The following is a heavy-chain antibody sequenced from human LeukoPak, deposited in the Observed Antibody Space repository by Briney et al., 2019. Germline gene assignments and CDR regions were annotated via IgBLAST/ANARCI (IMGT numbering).Heavy chain of an antibody. V-gene: IGHV4-59*01. Sequence: SETLSLTCTVSGGSISSYYWSWIRQPPGKGLEWIGYIHYSGSTNYNPSLKSRVTISVDTSKNQFSLKLSSVTAADTAVYYCAKQESGGDFYFDYWGQGTLVTVSS. CDR2: IHYSGST. D-gene: IGHD2-21*02. J-gene: IGHJ4*02. CDR1: GGSISSYY. CDR3: AKQESGGDFYFDY.